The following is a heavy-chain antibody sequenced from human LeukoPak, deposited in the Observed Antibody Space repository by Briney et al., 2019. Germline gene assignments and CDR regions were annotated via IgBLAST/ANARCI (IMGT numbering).Heavy chain of an antibody. J-gene: IGHJ5*02. V-gene: IGHV3-66*02. CDR1: GFTVTYTY. Sequence: GGSLRLSCAASGFTVTYTYMSWVRQTPGEGLEWVSVMYAGDSGAYYADSAKGRFTISRDHYQNMVRLQMNSLRIEDTAVYFCGSGKGVYDFGWLDPWGREPRSPSPQ. CDR3: GSGKGVYDFGWLDP. CDR2: MYAGDSGA. D-gene: IGHD3-3*01.